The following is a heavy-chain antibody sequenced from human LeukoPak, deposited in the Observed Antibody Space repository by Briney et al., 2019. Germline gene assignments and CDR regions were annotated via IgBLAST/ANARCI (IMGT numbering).Heavy chain of an antibody. J-gene: IGHJ4*01. V-gene: IGHV3-23*01. CDR1: GFTFTSYV. CDR2: ISGSGSST. Sequence: PGGSLRLSCAASGFTFTSYVMTWVRQAPGKGLEWVSSISGSGSSTWYADSVKGRFTISRDNSKNTIYLQMNSLRAEDTASYYCAKAGQGDNWGQGTLVIVSS. CDR3: AKAGQGDN.